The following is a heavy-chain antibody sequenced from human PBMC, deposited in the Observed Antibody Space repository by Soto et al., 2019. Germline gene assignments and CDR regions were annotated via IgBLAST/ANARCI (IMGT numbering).Heavy chain of an antibody. J-gene: IGHJ6*03. Sequence: GASVKLSCTASGYRIRSYGISWVRQAPEQGLEWMGWISGYNGNTHYSQKFQGKVTMTTDTSTSTAYMELRNLRSDDTAVYYCAKADSNYAGRFSYYYMDVWGTGTMVTVSS. CDR3: AKADSNYAGRFSYYYMDV. D-gene: IGHD4-4*01. CDR2: ISGYNGNT. CDR1: GYRIRSYG. V-gene: IGHV1-18*01.